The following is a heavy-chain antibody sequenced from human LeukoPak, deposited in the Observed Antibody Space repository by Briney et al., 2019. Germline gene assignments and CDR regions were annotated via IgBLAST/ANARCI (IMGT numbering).Heavy chain of an antibody. Sequence: SETLSLTCTVSGGSISSHYWSWIRQPPGKGLEFIGYVYYSGTTNFNPPLKSRVTISVDTSKNQFSLKLSSVTAADTAVYFCARADSANYYDSGRYFNYFYMDVWGRGTTVTVSS. CDR3: ARADSANYYDSGRYFNYFYMDV. CDR2: VYYSGTT. V-gene: IGHV4-59*11. CDR1: GGSISSHY. J-gene: IGHJ6*03. D-gene: IGHD3-10*01.